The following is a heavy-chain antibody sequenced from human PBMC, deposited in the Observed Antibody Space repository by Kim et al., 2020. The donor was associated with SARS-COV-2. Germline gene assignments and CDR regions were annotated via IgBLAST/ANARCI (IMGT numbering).Heavy chain of an antibody. V-gene: IGHV3-9*01. D-gene: IGHD1-1*01. J-gene: IGHJ4*02. Sequence: GGSLRLSCAASGFTFDDYAMHWVRQAPGKGLEWVSGVSWNGGKVGYADSVKGRFTISRDNAKNSLYLQMNSLRAEDTALYYCVKVLSSRLATTGTRYFDYWGQGTLVTVSS. CDR3: VKVLSSRLATTGTRYFDY. CDR1: GFTFDDYA. CDR2: VSWNGGKV.